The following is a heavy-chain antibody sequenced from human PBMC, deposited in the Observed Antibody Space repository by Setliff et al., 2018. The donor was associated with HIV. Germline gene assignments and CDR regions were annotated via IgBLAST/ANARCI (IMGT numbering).Heavy chain of an antibody. CDR2: IYWNDDS. Sequence: SGPTLVNPTQTLTLTCTFSGFSLSTSKMGVGWIRQTPGKALEWLAVIYWNDDSSYNPSLKSRLTITKDTSKNQVVLTITNMDPVDKATYYCARTPLCSGYYDSWGQGTLVTVSS. V-gene: IGHV2-5*01. CDR3: ARTPLCSGYYDS. CDR1: GFSLSTSKMG. J-gene: IGHJ5*01. D-gene: IGHD3-22*01.